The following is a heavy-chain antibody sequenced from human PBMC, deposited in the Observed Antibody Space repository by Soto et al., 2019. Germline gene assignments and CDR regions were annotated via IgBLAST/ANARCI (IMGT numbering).Heavy chain of an antibody. J-gene: IGHJ4*02. V-gene: IGHV1-18*01. CDR1: GYTFRNFG. CDR2: ISAYNANA. CDR3: ATENSYFDY. Sequence: QIQLLQSGAEVKKPGASVKVTCKASGYTFRNFGISWVRQAPGQGLEWMGWISAYNANANYAQKFQGRITMTADTSTSTAYMELRSLRSDDTAVYYCATENSYFDYCGQGTLVTVPS.